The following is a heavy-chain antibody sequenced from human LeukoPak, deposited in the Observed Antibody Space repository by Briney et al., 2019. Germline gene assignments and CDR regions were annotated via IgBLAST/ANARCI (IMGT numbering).Heavy chain of an antibody. D-gene: IGHD5-18*01. J-gene: IGHJ4*02. CDR3: ARELESIQLWLGLRFDY. Sequence: PSETLSLTCTVSGGSISSGSYYWGWIRQPPGKGLEWIGSIYYSGSTYYNPSLKSRVTISVDTSKNQFSLKLSSVTAADTAVYYCARELESIQLWLGLRFDYWGQGTLVTVSS. V-gene: IGHV4-39*07. CDR1: GGSISSGSYY. CDR2: IYYSGST.